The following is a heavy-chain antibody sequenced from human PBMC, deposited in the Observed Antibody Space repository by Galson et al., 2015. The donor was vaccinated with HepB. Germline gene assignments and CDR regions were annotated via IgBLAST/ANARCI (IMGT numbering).Heavy chain of an antibody. CDR3: AILLRGSPYYYYGMDV. Sequence: QSGAEVKEPGESLRISCKGSGYSFTSYWISWVRQMPGKGLEWMGRINPSDSNTKYSPSFQGHVTISADKSINTAYLQWSSLKASDTAMYYCAILLRGSPYYYYGMDVWGQGTTVTVSS. CDR2: INPSDSNT. D-gene: IGHD5-12*01. J-gene: IGHJ6*02. V-gene: IGHV5-10-1*01. CDR1: GYSFTSYW.